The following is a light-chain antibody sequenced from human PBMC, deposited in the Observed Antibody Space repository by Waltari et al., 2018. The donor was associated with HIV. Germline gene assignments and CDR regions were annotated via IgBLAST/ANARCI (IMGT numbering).Light chain of an antibody. CDR1: QDISNY. V-gene: IGKV1-33*01. Sequence: DTQMSQSPSSLSASVGDRVTITCQASQDISNYLNWYQQKPGKAPKLLIYAASNLETGVPSRFSGSGSGTDFTFTISSLQPEDIATYYCQQYDNHAPITFGQGTRLEIK. CDR3: QQYDNHAPIT. CDR2: AAS. J-gene: IGKJ5*01.